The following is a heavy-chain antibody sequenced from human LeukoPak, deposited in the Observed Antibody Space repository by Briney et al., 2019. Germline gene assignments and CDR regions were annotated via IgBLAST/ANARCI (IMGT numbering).Heavy chain of an antibody. D-gene: IGHD1-26*01. J-gene: IGHJ3*02. CDR1: GFTFDDYA. CDR2: ISYDGSNK. CDR3: ARDRWELLLLNAFDI. Sequence: GGSLRLSCAASGFTFDDYAMHWVRQAPGKGLEWVAVISYDGSNKYYADSVKGRFTISRDNSKNTLYLQMNSLRAEDTAVYYCARDRWELLLLNAFDIWGQGTMVTVSS. V-gene: IGHV3-30-3*01.